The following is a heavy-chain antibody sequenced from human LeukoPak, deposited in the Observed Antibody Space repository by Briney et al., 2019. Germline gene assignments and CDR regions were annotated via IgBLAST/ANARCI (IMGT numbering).Heavy chain of an antibody. CDR1: GGSISSGGYY. Sequence: SETLSLTCTVSGGSISSGGYYWSWIRRHPGKGLEWIGYIYYSGSTYYNPSLKSRVTISVDTSKNQFSLKLSSVTAADTAVYYCARSLGKKYSSSWYYFDYWGQGTLVTVSS. D-gene: IGHD6-13*01. CDR2: IYYSGST. V-gene: IGHV4-31*03. CDR3: ARSLGKKYSSSWYYFDY. J-gene: IGHJ4*02.